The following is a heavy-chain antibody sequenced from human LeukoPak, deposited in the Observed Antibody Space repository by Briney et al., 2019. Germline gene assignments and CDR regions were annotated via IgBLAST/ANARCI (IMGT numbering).Heavy chain of an antibody. Sequence: ASVKVSCKASGYTFTSYGISWVRQAPGQGLEWMGIINPSGGSTSYAQKFQGRVTMTRDMSTSTVYMELSSLRSEDTAVYYCARGSTSRAHYYYMDVWGKGTTVTVSS. CDR1: GYTFTSYG. CDR3: ARGSTSRAHYYYMDV. V-gene: IGHV1-46*01. J-gene: IGHJ6*03. CDR2: INPSGGST.